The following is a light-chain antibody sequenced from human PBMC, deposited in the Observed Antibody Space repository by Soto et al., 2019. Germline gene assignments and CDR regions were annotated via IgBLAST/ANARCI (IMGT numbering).Light chain of an antibody. CDR1: QSISNW. CDR3: KQYNTYWK. J-gene: IGKJ1*01. Sequence: DIQMTQSPSTLSASVGDRVTITCRASQSISNWLAWYQQKPGKAPKLLIYKASILESGVPSRFNGSGSGTEFTLTISSLQPADFASYYCKQYNTYWKCGQGTKGAIK. CDR2: KAS. V-gene: IGKV1-5*03.